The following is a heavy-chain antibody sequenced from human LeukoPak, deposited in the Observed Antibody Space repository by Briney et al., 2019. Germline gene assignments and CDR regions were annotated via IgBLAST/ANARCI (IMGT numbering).Heavy chain of an antibody. V-gene: IGHV4-61*02. CDR3: ARAPIAAALDY. Sequence: TLSLTCSVSGGSISSGSYYWSWIRQPAGKGLEWIGRIYTSGSTNYNPSLKSRVTISVDTSKNQFSLKLSSVTAADTAVYYCARAPIAAALDYWGQGTLVTVSS. CDR2: IYTSGST. J-gene: IGHJ4*02. CDR1: GGSISSGSYY. D-gene: IGHD6-13*01.